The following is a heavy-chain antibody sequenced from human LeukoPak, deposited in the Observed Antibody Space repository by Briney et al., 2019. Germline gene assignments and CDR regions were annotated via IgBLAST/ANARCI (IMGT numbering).Heavy chain of an antibody. CDR1: GLTFSTCS. CDR2: ISGSGGST. J-gene: IGHJ4*02. CDR3: AKRRADYYGSGRGLNYFDY. D-gene: IGHD3-10*01. Sequence: GGSLRLSCAASGLTFSTCSMNWVRQAPGKGLEWVSAISGSGGSTYYADSVKGRFTISRDNSKNTLYLQMNSLRAEDTAIYYCAKRRADYYGSGRGLNYFDYWGQGTLVTVSS. V-gene: IGHV3-23*01.